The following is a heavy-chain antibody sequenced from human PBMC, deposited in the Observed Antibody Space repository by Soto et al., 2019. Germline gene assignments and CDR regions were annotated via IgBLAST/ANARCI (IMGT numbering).Heavy chain of an antibody. J-gene: IGHJ4*02. CDR1: GFSLNTYGVG. CDR3: ARALGSWGAYYFDY. D-gene: IGHD3-16*01. Sequence: QITLKESGPPLVKPTQTLTLTCTVSGFSLNTYGVGVGWIRQPPGKALEWLALIYWDDDKRYSPSLKSRLTITTDTSKNQVVLTMTNMDPVDTVTYYCARALGSWGAYYFDYWGQGTLVTVSS. CDR2: IYWDDDK. V-gene: IGHV2-5*02.